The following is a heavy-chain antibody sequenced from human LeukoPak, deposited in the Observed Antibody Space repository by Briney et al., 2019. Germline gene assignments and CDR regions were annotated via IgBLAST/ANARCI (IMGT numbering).Heavy chain of an antibody. J-gene: IGHJ6*03. CDR3: AKAANYGNYYYYYMDV. CDR2: ISSSGSTI. V-gene: IGHV3-11*04. CDR1: GFTFSDYY. Sequence: GGSLRLSCAASGFTFSDYYMSWIRQAPGKGLEWVSYISSSGSTIYYADSVKGRFTISRDNSKNTLYLQMNSLRAEDTAVYYCAKAANYGNYYYYYMDVWGKGTTVTISS. D-gene: IGHD3-10*01.